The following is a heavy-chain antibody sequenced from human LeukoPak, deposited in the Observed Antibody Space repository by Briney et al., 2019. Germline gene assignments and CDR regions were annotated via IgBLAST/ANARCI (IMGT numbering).Heavy chain of an antibody. J-gene: IGHJ4*02. CDR2: ISGSGGST. V-gene: IGHV3-23*01. D-gene: IGHD5-18*01. CDR3: AKDSRRGYSYGPAAY. Sequence: GGSLRLSCAASGFTFSSYAMSWFRQAPGKGLEWVSGISGSGGSTYYADSVKGRVTISRDNSKNTLYLQMNSLRAEDTAVYYCAKDSRRGYSYGPAAYWGQGTLVTVAS. CDR1: GFTFSSYA.